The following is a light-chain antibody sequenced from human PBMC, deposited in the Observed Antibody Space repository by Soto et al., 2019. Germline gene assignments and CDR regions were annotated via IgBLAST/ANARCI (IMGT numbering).Light chain of an antibody. CDR1: QSIGTDT. J-gene: IGKJ2*01. CDR3: QRNY. V-gene: IGKV3-20*01. CDR2: ATS. Sequence: EIVLTQSPGTLSLSPGERATLSCRASQSIGTDTLAWYQHRPGQAPRLLIYATSTRATGIPDRFSGSGSGTDFTLTISRLEPEDFAVYYCQRNYFGQGTRLEIK.